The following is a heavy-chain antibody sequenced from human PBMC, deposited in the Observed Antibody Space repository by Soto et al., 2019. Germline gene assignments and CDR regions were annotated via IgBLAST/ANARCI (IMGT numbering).Heavy chain of an antibody. D-gene: IGHD5-18*01. V-gene: IGHV5-51*01. Sequence: LGESLKISCKGSGYSFTSYWIGWVRQMPGKGLEWMGIIYPGDSDTRYSPSFQGQVTISADKSISTAYLQWSSLKASDTAMYYCARRNTAMGYYYYGMDVWGQGTTVTVSS. CDR1: GYSFTSYW. CDR3: ARRNTAMGYYYYGMDV. J-gene: IGHJ6*02. CDR2: IYPGDSDT.